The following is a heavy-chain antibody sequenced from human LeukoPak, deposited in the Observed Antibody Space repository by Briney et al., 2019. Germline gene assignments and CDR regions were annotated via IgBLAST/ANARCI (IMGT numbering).Heavy chain of an antibody. CDR1: GFTFSSYG. CDR3: ARETYYDFWSGYHAYPPLDY. J-gene: IGHJ4*02. D-gene: IGHD3-3*01. V-gene: IGHV3-30*03. Sequence: PGRSLRLSCAASGFTFSSYGMHWVRQAPGKGLEWVAVISYDGSNKYYADSVKGRFTISRDNSKNTLYLQMNSLRAEDTAVYYCARETYYDFWSGYHAYPPLDYWGQGTLVTVSS. CDR2: ISYDGSNK.